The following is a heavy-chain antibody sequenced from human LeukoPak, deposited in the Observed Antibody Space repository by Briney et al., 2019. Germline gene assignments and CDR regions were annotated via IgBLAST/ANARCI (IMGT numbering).Heavy chain of an antibody. Sequence: GGTLRLSCAASGFTVSSNYMSWVRQGQGKGLEGVSGIYSGGSTYYADSVKGRFTISRDNSKNTLYLQMNSLRAEDTAVYYCARDRSYSRSSGHPSGNLDYYYYYYGMDVWGQGTTVTVSS. CDR2: IYSGGST. CDR1: GFTVSSNY. J-gene: IGHJ6*02. V-gene: IGHV3-53*01. D-gene: IGHD6-19*01. CDR3: ARDRSYSRSSGHPSGNLDYYYYYYGMDV.